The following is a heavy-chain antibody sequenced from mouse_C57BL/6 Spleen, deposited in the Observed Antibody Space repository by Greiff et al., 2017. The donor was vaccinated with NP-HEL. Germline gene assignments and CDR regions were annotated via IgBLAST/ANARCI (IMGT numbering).Heavy chain of an antibody. V-gene: IGHV1-42*01. Sequence: VQLQQSGPELVKPGASVKISCKASGYSFTGYYMNWVKQSPEKSLEWIGEINPSTGGTTYNQKFKAKATLTVDKSSSTAYMQLKSLTSEDSAVYYCARWDGYYDWYFDVWGTGTTVTVSS. CDR1: GYSFTGYY. CDR2: INPSTGGT. CDR3: ARWDGYYDWYFDV. D-gene: IGHD2-3*01. J-gene: IGHJ1*03.